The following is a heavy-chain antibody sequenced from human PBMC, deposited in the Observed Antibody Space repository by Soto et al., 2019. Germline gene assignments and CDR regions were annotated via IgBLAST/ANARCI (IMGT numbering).Heavy chain of an antibody. CDR3: ARAGLTTLELATTY. Sequence: ASVKVSCKASGYTFTDYYLHWVRQSPGQGLEWMGWIHPNSGVTKFPQKFQGGVIMTRATSISTAYMELTRLTSDDTAMYYCARAGLTTLELATTYWGQGTLVTVSS. CDR1: GYTFTDYY. D-gene: IGHD1-1*01. J-gene: IGHJ4*02. CDR2: IHPNSGVT. V-gene: IGHV1-2*02.